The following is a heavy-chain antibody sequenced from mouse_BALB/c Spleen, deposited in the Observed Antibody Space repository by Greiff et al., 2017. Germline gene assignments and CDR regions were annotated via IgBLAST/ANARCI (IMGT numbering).Heavy chain of an antibody. J-gene: IGHJ2*01. Sequence: VQLQQSGAELVRPGVSVKISCKGSGYTFTDYAMHWVKQSHAKSLEWIGVISTYYGDASYNQKFKGKATMTVDKSSSTAYMELARLTSEDSAIYYCARQGTTAPTFAYYFDYWGQGTTLTVSS. CDR3: ARQGTTAPTFAYYFDY. V-gene: IGHV1S137*01. CDR1: GYTFTDYA. D-gene: IGHD1-2*01. CDR2: ISTYYGDA.